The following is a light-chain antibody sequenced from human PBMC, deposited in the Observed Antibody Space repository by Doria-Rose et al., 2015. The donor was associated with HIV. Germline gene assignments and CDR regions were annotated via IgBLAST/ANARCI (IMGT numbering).Light chain of an antibody. CDR2: GAS. J-gene: IGKJ1*01. Sequence: TQSPGTLSLSPGARATLSCRASQSVSANYLAWYQQRPGQSPRLLIYGASSRATDIPDRFSGSGSGTDFTPTISRLEPEDFAVYYCHQYASSRTFGQGTKVEIK. V-gene: IGKV3-20*01. CDR1: QSVSANY. CDR3: HQYASSRT.